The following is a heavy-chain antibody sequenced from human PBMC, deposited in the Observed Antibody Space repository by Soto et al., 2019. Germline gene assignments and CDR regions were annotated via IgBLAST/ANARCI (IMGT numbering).Heavy chain of an antibody. D-gene: IGHD3-10*01. CDR2: ISHSGST. CDR3: ARDYLRALAY. CDR1: GGSISSHY. J-gene: IGHJ4*02. V-gene: IGHV4-59*11. Sequence: QVQLQESGPGLVKPSETLSLTCTVSGGSISSHYWSWLRQPPGKGLEWIGYISHSGSTNYNPSLKSRVTISRDTSKNQLSLKLSSVTAADTAVYYCARDYLRALAYWGQGTLVTVSS.